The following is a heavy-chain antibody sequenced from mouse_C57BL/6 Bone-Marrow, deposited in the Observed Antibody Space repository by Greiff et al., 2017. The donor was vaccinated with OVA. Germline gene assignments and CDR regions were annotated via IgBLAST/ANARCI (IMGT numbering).Heavy chain of an antibody. V-gene: IGHV14-3*01. CDR1: GYTFTSYW. CDR2: IDPANGNT. Sequence: VQLKQPGAELVRPGTSVKLSCKASGYTFTSYWMHWVKQRPEQGLEWIGRIDPANGNTKYAPKFQGKATITADTSSNTAYLQLSSLTSEDTAIYYCAFYGNFAWFAYWGQGTLVTVSA. D-gene: IGHD2-1*01. CDR3: AFYGNFAWFAY. J-gene: IGHJ3*01.